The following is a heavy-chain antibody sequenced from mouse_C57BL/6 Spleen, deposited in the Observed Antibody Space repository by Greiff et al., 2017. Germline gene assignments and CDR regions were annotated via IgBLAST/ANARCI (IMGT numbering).Heavy chain of an antibody. J-gene: IGHJ2*01. Sequence: VQLQQPGAELVRPGSSVKLSCKASGYTFTSYWMDWVKQRPGQGLEWIGNIYPSDSETHYNQKFKDKATLTVDKSSSTAYMQLSSLTSEDSAVYCGALGRRGYFDYWGQGTTVTVSA. CDR2: IYPSDSET. CDR1: GYTFTSYW. D-gene: IGHD4-1*01. CDR3: ALGRRGYFDY. V-gene: IGHV1-61*01.